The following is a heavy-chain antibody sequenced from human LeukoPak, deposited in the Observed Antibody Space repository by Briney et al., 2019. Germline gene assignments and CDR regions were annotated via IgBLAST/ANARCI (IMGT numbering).Heavy chain of an antibody. J-gene: IGHJ1*01. D-gene: IGHD2-2*01. Sequence: GGSMRLYCAASGFTFSTYAMSWGRQAPGHWLEWVSGITSSGTGTYYADSVKGRFTISRDNSKNTLYLLMNSLRAEDTALYYCAKDGLYQVSQHWGQGTLVTVSS. V-gene: IGHV3-23*01. CDR2: ITSSGTGT. CDR1: GFTFSTYA. CDR3: AKDGLYQVSQH.